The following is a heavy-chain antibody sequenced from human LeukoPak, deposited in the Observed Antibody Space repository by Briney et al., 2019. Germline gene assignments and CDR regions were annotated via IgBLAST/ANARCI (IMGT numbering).Heavy chain of an antibody. Sequence: ASVKVSCKASGYTFTSYGISWVRQAPGQGLEWMGWISAYNGNTNYAQKFQGRVTMTRDMSTSTAYMELSSLRSEDTAVYYCARGPHIRTYDRDNWFDPWGQGTLVTVSS. CDR2: ISAYNGNT. CDR3: ARGPHIRTYDRDNWFDP. J-gene: IGHJ5*02. D-gene: IGHD3-3*01. V-gene: IGHV1-18*01. CDR1: GYTFTSYG.